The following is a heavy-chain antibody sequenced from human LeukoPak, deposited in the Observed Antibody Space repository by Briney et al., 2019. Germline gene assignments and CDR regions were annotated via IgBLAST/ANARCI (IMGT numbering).Heavy chain of an antibody. D-gene: IGHD7-27*01. Sequence: ASVKVPCKASGYTFTGYYMHWVRQAPGQGLEWMGWINPNSGGTNYAQKFQGRVTMTRDTSISTAYMELSRLRSDDTAVYYCASVSVNLGLNWFDPWGQGTLVTVSS. V-gene: IGHV1-2*02. J-gene: IGHJ5*02. CDR1: GYTFTGYY. CDR3: ASVSVNLGLNWFDP. CDR2: INPNSGGT.